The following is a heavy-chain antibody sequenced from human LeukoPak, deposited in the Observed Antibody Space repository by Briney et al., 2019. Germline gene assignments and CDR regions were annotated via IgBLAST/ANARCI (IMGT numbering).Heavy chain of an antibody. Sequence: VASVKVSCKASGGTFSSYAISWVRQAPGQGLEWMGIINPSGGSTSYAQKFQGRVTMTRDTSTSTVYMELSSLRSEDTAVYYCARDSRQYSPDYWGQGTLVTVSS. CDR1: GGTFSSYA. D-gene: IGHD2-21*01. J-gene: IGHJ4*02. CDR2: INPSGGST. CDR3: ARDSRQYSPDY. V-gene: IGHV1-46*01.